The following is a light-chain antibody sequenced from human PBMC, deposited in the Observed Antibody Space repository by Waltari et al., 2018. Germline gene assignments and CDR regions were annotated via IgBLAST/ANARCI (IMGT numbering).Light chain of an antibody. J-gene: IGLJ2*01. CDR1: SSTIGAGYD. V-gene: IGLV1-40*01. CDR3: QSYDSSLV. CDR2: GNI. Sequence: QSVLTQPPSVSGAPGQRVTISCTRSSSTIGAGYDVHWYQQLPGTAPKLLIYGNINRPSGVPDRFSGSKSGTSASLAITGLQAEDEADYYCQSYDSSLVFGGGTKLTVL.